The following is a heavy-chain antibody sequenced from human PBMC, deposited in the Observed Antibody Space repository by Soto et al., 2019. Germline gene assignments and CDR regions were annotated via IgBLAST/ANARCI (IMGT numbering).Heavy chain of an antibody. CDR1: GYTLTELS. V-gene: IGHV1-24*01. J-gene: IGHJ5*02. CDR2: FDPEDGET. CDR3: ATDRRIVGATTWGWGWFDP. Sequence: QVQLVQSGAEVKKPGASVKVSCKVSGYTLTELSMHWVRQAPGKGLEWMGGFDPEDGETIYAQKFQGRVTMTEDTSTDTAYMELSSLRSEYTAVYYCATDRRIVGATTWGWGWFDPWGQGTLVTVSS. D-gene: IGHD1-26*01.